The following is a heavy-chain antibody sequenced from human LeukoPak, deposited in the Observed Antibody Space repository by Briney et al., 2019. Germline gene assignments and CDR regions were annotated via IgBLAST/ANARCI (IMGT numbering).Heavy chain of an antibody. V-gene: IGHV3-23*01. CDR2: ISGSGGNT. J-gene: IGHJ4*02. Sequence: PGGSLTLSCAASGFTFSSYAMSWVRQAPGKGLEWVSTISGSGGNTDYADSVKGRFTISRDNSKNTLYLQMNSLRAEDTAVYYCAKHRFWSGYYCDYWGQGTLVTVSS. CDR3: AKHRFWSGYYCDY. D-gene: IGHD3-3*01. CDR1: GFTFSSYA.